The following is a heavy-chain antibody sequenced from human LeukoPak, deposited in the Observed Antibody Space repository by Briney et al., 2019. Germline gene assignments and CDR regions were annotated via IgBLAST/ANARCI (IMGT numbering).Heavy chain of an antibody. CDR2: ISGSGGST. CDR3: AKYDPPYSSSYDY. CDR1: GSTFRTKN. D-gene: IGHD6-13*01. J-gene: IGHJ4*02. Sequence: GGSLGSSGPPPGSTFRTKNLNGVGRPPGKGLGWVSAISGSGGSTYYADSVKGRFTISRDNSKNTLYLQMNSLRAEDTAVYYCAKYDPPYSSSYDYWGQGTPVTVSS. V-gene: IGHV3-23*01.